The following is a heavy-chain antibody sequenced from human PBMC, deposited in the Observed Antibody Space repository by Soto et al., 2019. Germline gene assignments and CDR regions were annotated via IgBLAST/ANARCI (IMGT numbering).Heavy chain of an antibody. CDR1: GFTFSSYG. Sequence: PGGSLRLSCAASGFTFSSYGMHWVRQAPGKGLEWVAVISYDGSNKYYADSVKGRFTISRDNSKNTLYLQMNSLRAEDTAVYYCAKTTYYYDSSGYRTYYGMDVWGQGTTVTVSS. CDR2: ISYDGSNK. CDR3: AKTTYYYDSSGYRTYYGMDV. V-gene: IGHV3-30*18. J-gene: IGHJ6*02. D-gene: IGHD3-22*01.